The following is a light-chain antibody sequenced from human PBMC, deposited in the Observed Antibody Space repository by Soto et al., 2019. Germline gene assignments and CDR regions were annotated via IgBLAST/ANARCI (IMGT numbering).Light chain of an antibody. CDR3: QQRHMWPIT. J-gene: IGKJ5*01. CDR1: QSFRGL. Sequence: EIVLTQSPATLSLSPGERATLSCRASQSFRGLLAWYQQKPGQAPRLLIYDAYNRATGIPPRFSGSGSGTDFTLTISSLEPEDSEVYYCQQRHMWPITFGKGTRLDIX. V-gene: IGKV3-11*01. CDR2: DAY.